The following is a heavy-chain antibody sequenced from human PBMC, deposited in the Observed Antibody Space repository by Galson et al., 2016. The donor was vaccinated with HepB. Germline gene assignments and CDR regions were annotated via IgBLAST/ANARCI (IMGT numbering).Heavy chain of an antibody. CDR1: GFTFSSYW. Sequence: SLRLSCAASGFTFSSYWMTWVRQAPGKGLEWVAGLSYNGLNQHYPDSLMGRFTVSRDNSKSIMYLQMDSLRPDDTAVYYCTKQVAEGGLGDTWGQGTVVTVSS. J-gene: IGHJ5*02. CDR3: TKQVAEGGLGDT. D-gene: IGHD2-15*01. V-gene: IGHV3-30*18. CDR2: LSYNGLNQ.